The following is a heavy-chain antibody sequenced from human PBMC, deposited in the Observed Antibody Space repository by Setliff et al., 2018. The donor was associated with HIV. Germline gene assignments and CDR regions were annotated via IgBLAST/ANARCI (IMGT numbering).Heavy chain of an antibody. V-gene: IGHV4-39*01. D-gene: IGHD3-10*01. Sequence: SETLSLTCTVSGGSISSSNYSWGWIRQPPGKGLQWIGSIYDTGSTYYNPSLKSRVTISVDTSKNQFSLNLSSVTATDTAVYYCARRNTMVRGIIIDPYDAFDMWGQGTVVTVSS. CDR1: GGSISSSNYS. CDR2: IYDTGST. CDR3: ARRNTMVRGIIIDPYDAFDM. J-gene: IGHJ3*02.